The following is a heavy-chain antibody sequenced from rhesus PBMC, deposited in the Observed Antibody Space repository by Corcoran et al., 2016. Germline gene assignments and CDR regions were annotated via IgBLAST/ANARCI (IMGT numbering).Heavy chain of an antibody. CDR1: GYTFTSYY. V-gene: IGHV1-200*01. D-gene: IGHD2-21*01. CDR3: ARGGGYCTGSGCYPFDY. CDR2: FTPSNGNT. Sequence: QVQLVQSGAEVKKPGTSVKLSCKASGYTFTSYYINWVRQAPGKGLKWMGWFTPSNGNTGYAQKFQGRVTMTRDTSTNTAYMEQNSLRSEDAAVYYCARGGGYCTGSGCYPFDYWGQGVLVTVSS. J-gene: IGHJ4*01.